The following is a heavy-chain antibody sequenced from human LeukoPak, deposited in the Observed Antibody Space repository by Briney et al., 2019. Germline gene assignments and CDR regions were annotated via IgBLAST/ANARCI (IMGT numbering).Heavy chain of an antibody. Sequence: GGSLRLSRAASGFTFSSYWMSWVRQAPGKGLEWVANIKQDGSEKYYVDSVKGRFTISRDNAKNSLYLQMNSLRAEDTAVYYCARGGYYGSGSYYPPYNWFDPWGQGTLVTVSS. J-gene: IGHJ5*02. D-gene: IGHD3-10*01. CDR2: IKQDGSEK. V-gene: IGHV3-7*01. CDR1: GFTFSSYW. CDR3: ARGGYYGSGSYYPPYNWFDP.